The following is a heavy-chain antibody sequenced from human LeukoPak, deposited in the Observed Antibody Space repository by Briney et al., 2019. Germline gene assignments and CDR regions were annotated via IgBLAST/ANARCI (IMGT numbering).Heavy chain of an antibody. CDR1: GFTFSSYW. Sequence: GGSLRLSCAASGFTFSSYWMTWVRRAPGKGLEWVASIKQDGSVRHYVDSVRGRFTVSRDNDKNSLYLQMNSLRAGDTAVYYCAREEVGAGSAFDIWGQGTMATVSS. CDR2: IKQDGSVR. V-gene: IGHV3-7*01. CDR3: AREEVGAGSAFDI. J-gene: IGHJ3*02. D-gene: IGHD1-26*01.